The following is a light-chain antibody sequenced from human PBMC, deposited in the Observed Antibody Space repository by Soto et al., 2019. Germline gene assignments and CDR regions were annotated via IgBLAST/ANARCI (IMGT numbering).Light chain of an antibody. CDR3: QQYNSYSWT. V-gene: IGKV1-5*01. CDR2: GAS. Sequence: DIQMTRSPSTLSASVGARATITCRASQSISDWWAWYKQKPGKVPQLLIYGASRLESGVPSRFSGSGSGTEFTLTISSLQPDDFATYYCQQYNSYSWTFGQGTKVDIK. CDR1: QSISDW. J-gene: IGKJ1*01.